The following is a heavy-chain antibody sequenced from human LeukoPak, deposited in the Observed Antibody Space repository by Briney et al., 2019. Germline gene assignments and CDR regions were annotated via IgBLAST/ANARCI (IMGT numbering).Heavy chain of an antibody. V-gene: IGHV3-74*01. Sequence: GGCLRLSCAASGFTYSKYWMLWVRHAPGKGLESVSRNNTDGTVTTYADSVKGRFTVSRDNADNTMFLQMNSVRDEDTAVYYCATKQWLAPPPDSWGQGTPVTVSS. CDR1: GFTYSKYW. CDR2: NNTDGTVT. D-gene: IGHD6-19*01. J-gene: IGHJ4*02. CDR3: ATKQWLAPPPDS.